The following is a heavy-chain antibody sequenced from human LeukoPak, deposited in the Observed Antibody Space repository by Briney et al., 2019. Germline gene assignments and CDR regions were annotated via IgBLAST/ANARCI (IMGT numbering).Heavy chain of an antibody. Sequence: GGSLRLSCAASGFTFSNAWMSWVRQAPGKGLEWVANIIHDGNEKYYVDSVKGRFTISRDNAKNSLYLQMNSLRAEDTAVYYCARDVHYYDSKRAFDIWGQGTMVTVSS. CDR2: IIHDGNEK. D-gene: IGHD3-22*01. CDR3: ARDVHYYDSKRAFDI. V-gene: IGHV3-7*01. CDR1: GFTFSNAW. J-gene: IGHJ3*02.